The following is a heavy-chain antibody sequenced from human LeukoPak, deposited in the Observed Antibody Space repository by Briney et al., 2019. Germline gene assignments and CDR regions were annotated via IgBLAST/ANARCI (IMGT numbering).Heavy chain of an antibody. J-gene: IGHJ4*02. Sequence: EASVKVSCKASGGTFSSYAISWVRQAPGQGLEWMGGIIPIFGTANYAQKFQGRVTITADKSTSTAYMEPSSLRSEDTAVYYCASGSSSWSRWGQGTLVTVSS. CDR1: GGTFSSYA. D-gene: IGHD6-13*01. CDR3: ASGSSSWSR. V-gene: IGHV1-69*06. CDR2: IIPIFGTA.